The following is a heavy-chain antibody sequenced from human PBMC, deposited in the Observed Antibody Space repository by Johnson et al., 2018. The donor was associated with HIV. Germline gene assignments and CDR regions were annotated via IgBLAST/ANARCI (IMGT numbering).Heavy chain of an antibody. J-gene: IGHJ3*02. V-gene: IGHV3-NL1*01. CDR2: IYSGGST. D-gene: IGHD3-3*01. CDR3: EKGIYDFWGGYLLDAFDI. Sequence: VQPGRSLRLSCAASGFTFSSYAMHWVRQAPGKGLEWVSVIYSGGSTYYGDSVKGRFTISRDNSKSTVYLQMNSLRVEDTAVYYCEKGIYDFWGGYLLDAFDIWGQGTMVTVSS. CDR1: GFTFSSYA.